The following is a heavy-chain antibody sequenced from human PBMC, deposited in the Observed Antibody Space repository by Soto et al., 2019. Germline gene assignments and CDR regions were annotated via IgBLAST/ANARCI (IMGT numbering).Heavy chain of an antibody. CDR3: ARQRTTVVTQAYFDH. Sequence: SETLSLTCTVSGGSVTSSSYYWGWIRQPPGKGLEWIGGIYYSGRSYYNPSLKSRVTMSVDTSKNQFSLTLNSVTAADAAVYYCARQRTTVVTQAYFDHWGQGTLVTVSS. V-gene: IGHV4-39*01. CDR2: IYYSGRS. J-gene: IGHJ4*02. D-gene: IGHD4-17*01. CDR1: GGSVTSSSYY.